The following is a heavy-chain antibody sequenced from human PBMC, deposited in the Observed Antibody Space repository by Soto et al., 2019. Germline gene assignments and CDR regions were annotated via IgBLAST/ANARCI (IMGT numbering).Heavy chain of an antibody. V-gene: IGHV3-23*01. CDR1: GFTFNNYA. CDR2: ISGGGDTT. CDR3: SGSGGSWYYDL. D-gene: IGHD3-16*01. J-gene: IGHJ2*01. Sequence: GGSLRLSCAGSGFTFNNYAMTWVRQAPGKGPEWVSAISGGGDTTYYADSVKGRFTISRDNSKNTLYLQMNSLRVEDTAVYYCSGSGGSWYYDLWGRGTLVPVSS.